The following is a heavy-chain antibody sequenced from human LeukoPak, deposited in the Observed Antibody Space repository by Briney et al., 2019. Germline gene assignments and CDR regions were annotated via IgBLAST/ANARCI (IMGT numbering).Heavy chain of an antibody. CDR2: MNPNSGNT. CDR3: ATRRLWFGELGNWFDP. CDR1: GYTFTSYD. D-gene: IGHD3-10*01. J-gene: IGHJ5*02. V-gene: IGHV1-8*01. Sequence: ASVKVSCKASGYTFTSYDINWVRQATGQGLEWMGWMNPNSGNTGYAQKFQGRVTMTRNTSISTAYMELSSLRSEDTAVYYCATRRLWFGELGNWFDPWGQGTLVTVYS.